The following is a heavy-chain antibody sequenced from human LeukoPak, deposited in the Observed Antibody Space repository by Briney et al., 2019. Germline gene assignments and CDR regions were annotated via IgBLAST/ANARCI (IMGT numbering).Heavy chain of an antibody. J-gene: IGHJ4*02. Sequence: ASVKVSCKASGYTFTGYYMHWVRQAPGQGLEWMGWINPNSGGTNYAQKFQGRVTMTRDTSISTAYMELSRLRSDDTAVYYCARLRPPALRFGEYLSKDEHMDTIAYWGQGTLVTVSS. V-gene: IGHV1-2*02. CDR1: GYTFTGYY. CDR2: INPNSGGT. D-gene: IGHD3-10*01. CDR3: ARLRPPALRFGEYLSKDEHMDTIAY.